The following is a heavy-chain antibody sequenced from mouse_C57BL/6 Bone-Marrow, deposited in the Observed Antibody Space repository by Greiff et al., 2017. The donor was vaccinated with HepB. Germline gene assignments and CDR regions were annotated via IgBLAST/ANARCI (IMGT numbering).Heavy chain of an antibody. CDR3: SSGGWLPSCFAY. D-gene: IGHD2-3*01. J-gene: IGHJ3*01. CDR1: GYSFTDYN. Sequence: VQLQQSGPELVKPGASVKISCKASGYSFTDYNMNWVKQSNGKSLEWIGVINPNYGTTSYNQKFKGKATLTVDQSSSTAYMQLNSLTSEDAAVYYCSSGGWLPSCFAYWGQGTLVTVSA. CDR2: INPNYGTT. V-gene: IGHV1-39*01.